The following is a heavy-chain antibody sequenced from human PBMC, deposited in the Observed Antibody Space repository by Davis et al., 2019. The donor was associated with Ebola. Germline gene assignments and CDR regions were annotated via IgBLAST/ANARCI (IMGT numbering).Heavy chain of an antibody. CDR1: GYSISSGYY. D-gene: IGHD3-22*01. Sequence: SETLSLTCTVSGYSISSGYYWSWIRQPPGKGLEWIGYIYYSGSTNYNPSLKSRVTISVDTSKNQFSLKLSSVTAADTAVYYCARLLTYYYDSSGYSAPYYFDYWGQGTLVTVSS. CDR2: IYYSGST. J-gene: IGHJ4*02. V-gene: IGHV4-38-2*02. CDR3: ARLLTYYYDSSGYSAPYYFDY.